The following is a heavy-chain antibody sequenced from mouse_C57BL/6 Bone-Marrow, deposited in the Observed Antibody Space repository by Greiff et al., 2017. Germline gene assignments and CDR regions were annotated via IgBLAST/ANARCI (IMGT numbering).Heavy chain of an antibody. V-gene: IGHV3-6*01. J-gene: IGHJ2*01. D-gene: IGHD1-3*01. CDR2: ISYDGSN. Sequence: VQLKESGPGLVKPSQSLSLTCSVTGYSITSGYYWNWIRQFPGNKLEWMGYISYDGSNNYNPSLKNRISITRDTSKNQFFLKLNSVTTEDTATYYCARRGGQSGYYFDYWGQGTTLTVSS. CDR1: GYSITSGYY. CDR3: ARRGGQSGYYFDY.